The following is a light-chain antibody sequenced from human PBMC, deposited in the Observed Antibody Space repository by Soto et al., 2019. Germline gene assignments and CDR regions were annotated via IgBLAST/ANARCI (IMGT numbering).Light chain of an antibody. J-gene: IGKJ3*01. CDR1: QDITY. CDR3: QQYGNFPAP. V-gene: IGKV1-33*01. CDR2: RAS. Sequence: IQMTQSPSSLSASVGDGVTITCQASQDITYLNWYQQKPWKAPKLLIYRASNLETGVPARFSGSGSGTDFTFTITSLQPEYIAPYYCQQYGNFPAPFGTRTKVHIK.